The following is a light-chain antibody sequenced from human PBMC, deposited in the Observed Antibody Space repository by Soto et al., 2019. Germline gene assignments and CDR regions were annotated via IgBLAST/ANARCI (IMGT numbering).Light chain of an antibody. CDR2: AAS. J-gene: IGKJ3*01. V-gene: IGKV1-27*01. CDR3: RKYRSVPV. Sequence: DIQMTQSPTSLSASVGDRVTITCRASQDIRNFVAWYQQKPGKAPKLLIYAASTSQSGVPSRFSGSGSGTDFTLTITGLQPDDVVTYSCRKYRSVPVFGPGTKVEIK. CDR1: QDIRNF.